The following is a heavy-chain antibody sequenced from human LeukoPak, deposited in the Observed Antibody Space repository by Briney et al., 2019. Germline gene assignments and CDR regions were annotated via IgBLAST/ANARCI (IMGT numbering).Heavy chain of an antibody. J-gene: IGHJ4*02. V-gene: IGHV3-33*01. Sequence: GRSLSLSCAASGFTLSSYGMHWVHQAPGKGLEWVAVIWYDGSNKYYADSVKGRFTISRDNSKNTLYLQMNSLRAEDTAVYYCARQGSGIYYFRGFDYWGQGTLVNVSS. D-gene: IGHD3-10*01. CDR2: IWYDGSNK. CDR1: GFTLSSYG. CDR3: ARQGSGIYYFRGFDY.